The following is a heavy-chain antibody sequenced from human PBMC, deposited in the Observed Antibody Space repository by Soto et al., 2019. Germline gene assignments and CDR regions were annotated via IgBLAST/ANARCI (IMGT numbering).Heavy chain of an antibody. D-gene: IGHD2-15*01. J-gene: IGHJ4*02. CDR1: GGSISRYY. CDR2: IYDSGST. V-gene: IGHV4-59*08. Sequence: QVQLQESGPGLVKPSETLSLTCTVSGGSISRYYWSWIRQPPGKGLEWMGYIYDSGSTNYNTSLKSRVTLSVDTSKNQYSLKLSSVTAADTAVYYCARRYGGTFDYWGQGTLVTVSS. CDR3: ARRYGGTFDY.